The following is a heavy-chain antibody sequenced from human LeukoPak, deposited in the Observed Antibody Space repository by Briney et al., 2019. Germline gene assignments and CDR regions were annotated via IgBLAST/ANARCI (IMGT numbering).Heavy chain of an antibody. Sequence: PSETLSLTCTVSGGSINSYWSWIRQPAGKGLEWIGRISGSGTITYNPALQSRLSISIDTSKNQFSLKLSSVTAADTAVYYCAIRYSSSWSSYNWFDPWGQGTLVTVSS. CDR3: AIRYSSSWSSYNWFDP. CDR1: GGSINSY. D-gene: IGHD6-13*01. V-gene: IGHV4-4*07. CDR2: ISGSGTI. J-gene: IGHJ5*02.